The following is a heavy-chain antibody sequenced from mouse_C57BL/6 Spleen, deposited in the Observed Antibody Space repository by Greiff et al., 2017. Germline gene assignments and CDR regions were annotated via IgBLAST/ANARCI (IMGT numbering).Heavy chain of an antibody. V-gene: IGHV1-64*01. Sequence: VQLQQPGAELVKPGASVKLSCKASGYTFTSYWMHWVKQRPGQGLEWIGMIHPNSGSTNYNEKFKSTATLTVDKSSRTAYMQLSSLTSEDSAVYYCARGGLGRNYAMDYWGQGTSVTVSS. D-gene: IGHD2-4*01. CDR3: ARGGLGRNYAMDY. CDR2: IHPNSGST. J-gene: IGHJ4*01. CDR1: GYTFTSYW.